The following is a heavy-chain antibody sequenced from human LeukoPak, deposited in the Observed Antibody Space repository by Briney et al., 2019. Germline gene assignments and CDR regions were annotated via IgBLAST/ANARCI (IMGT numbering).Heavy chain of an antibody. D-gene: IGHD4-17*01. CDR1: GFTFSAYA. CDR2: IRGGGGSA. CDR3: ARDPNGDYIGAFDM. J-gene: IGHJ3*02. V-gene: IGHV3-23*01. Sequence: GGSLRLSCTASGFTFSAYAMMWVRQAPGKGPEWVSAIRGGGGSAFYADSVKGRFIISRDNSKYTLFLQMNSLRAEDTAVYYCARDPNGDYIGAFDMWGPGTMVTVSS.